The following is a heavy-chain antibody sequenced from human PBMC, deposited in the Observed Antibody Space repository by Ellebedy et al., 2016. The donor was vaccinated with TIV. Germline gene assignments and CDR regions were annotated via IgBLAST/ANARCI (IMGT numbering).Heavy chain of an antibody. J-gene: IGHJ4*02. D-gene: IGHD1-26*01. CDR3: ARSGSYPTRYFDY. CDR2: IDTTSTHI. Sequence: PGGSLRLSCAASGFTFSNYSMNWARQAPGKGLEWVSSIDTTSTHIYYADSVKGRFTISRDNAKNSLYLQMNSLRPEDTAVYYCARSGSYPTRYFDYWGQGALVTVSS. CDR1: GFTFSNYS. V-gene: IGHV3-21*01.